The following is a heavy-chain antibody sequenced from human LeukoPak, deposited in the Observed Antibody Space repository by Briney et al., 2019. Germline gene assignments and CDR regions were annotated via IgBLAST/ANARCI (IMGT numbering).Heavy chain of an antibody. Sequence: PSETLSLTCTVSGGSISSSSYYWGWIRQPPGKGLEWIGSIYYSGSTYYNPSLKSRVTISVDTSKNQFSLKLSSVTAADTAVYYCARGGGVVGPYFDYWGQGTLVTVSS. V-gene: IGHV4-39*07. D-gene: IGHD1-26*01. J-gene: IGHJ4*02. CDR1: GGSISSSSYY. CDR3: ARGGGVVGPYFDY. CDR2: IYYSGST.